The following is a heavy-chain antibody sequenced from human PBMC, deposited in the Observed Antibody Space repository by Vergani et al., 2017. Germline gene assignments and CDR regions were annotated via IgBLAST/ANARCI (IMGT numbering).Heavy chain of an antibody. Sequence: QVQLVESGGGVVQPGRSLRLSCAASGFTFSSYGMHWVRQAPGKGLEWVAVISYDGSNKYYADSVKGRFTISRDNSKNTLYLQMNSLRAEDTAVYYCAKIGRYYDSSGYYIWHDAFDIWGQGTMVTVSS. J-gene: IGHJ3*02. V-gene: IGHV3-30*18. CDR2: ISYDGSNK. CDR1: GFTFSSYG. CDR3: AKIGRYYDSSGYYIWHDAFDI. D-gene: IGHD3-22*01.